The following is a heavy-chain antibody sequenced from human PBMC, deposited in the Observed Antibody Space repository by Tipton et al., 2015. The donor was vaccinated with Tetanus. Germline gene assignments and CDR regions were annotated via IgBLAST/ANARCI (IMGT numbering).Heavy chain of an antibody. CDR1: GGTFSNYA. Sequence: QVQLVQSGPEVKKPGSSVKVSCKASGGTFSNYAISWVRQAPGQGLEWMGGIIPIFGTAKYAQKFQGRVTITADESTSTAYTELSSLRSEDTAVYYCARKWDIVAVSAANYYGLDVWGQGTTVTVSS. D-gene: IGHD2-2*01. CDR3: ARKWDIVAVSAANYYGLDV. V-gene: IGHV1-69*01. CDR2: IIPIFGTA. J-gene: IGHJ6*02.